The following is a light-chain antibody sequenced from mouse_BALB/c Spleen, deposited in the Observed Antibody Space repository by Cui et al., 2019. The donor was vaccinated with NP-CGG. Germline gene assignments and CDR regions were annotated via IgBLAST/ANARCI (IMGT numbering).Light chain of an antibody. CDR1: TGAVTTSNY. CDR3: ALWYSNHWV. Sequence: QAVATQESALTTSPGETVTLTCRSSTGAVTTSNYANWVQEKPVHLFTGLIGGTNNRAPGVPARFSGSLIGDKAALTITGAQTEDEAIYFCALWYSNHWVFGGGTKLTVL. CDR2: GTN. V-gene: IGLV1*01. J-gene: IGLJ1*01.